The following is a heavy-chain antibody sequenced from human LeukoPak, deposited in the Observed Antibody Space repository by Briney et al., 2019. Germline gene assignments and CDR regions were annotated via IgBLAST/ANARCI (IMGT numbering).Heavy chain of an antibody. CDR2: INHSGST. J-gene: IGHJ4*02. D-gene: IGHD3-10*01. V-gene: IGHV4-34*01. CDR3: ASKTYYYGSGSYYRY. CDR1: GGSFSGYY. Sequence: PSETPSLTCAVYGGSFSGYYWSWIRQPPGKGLEWIGEINHSGSTNYNPSLKSRVTISVDTSKNQFSLKLSSVTAADTAVYYCASKTYYYGSGSYYRYWGQGTLVTVSS.